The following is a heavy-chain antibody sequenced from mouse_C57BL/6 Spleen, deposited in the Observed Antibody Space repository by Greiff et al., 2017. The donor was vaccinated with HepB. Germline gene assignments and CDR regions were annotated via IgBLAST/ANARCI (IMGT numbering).Heavy chain of an antibody. CDR3: AREVVLRGFLDY. CDR1: GYAFSSSW. J-gene: IGHJ2*01. CDR2: IYPGDGDT. D-gene: IGHD1-1*02. V-gene: IGHV1-82*01. Sequence: QVQLQQSGPELVKPGASVKISCKASGYAFSSSWMNWVKQRPGKGLEWIGRIYPGDGDTNYNGKFKGKATLTADKSSSTAYMQLSSLTSEDSAVYFCAREVVLRGFLDYWGQGTTLTVSS.